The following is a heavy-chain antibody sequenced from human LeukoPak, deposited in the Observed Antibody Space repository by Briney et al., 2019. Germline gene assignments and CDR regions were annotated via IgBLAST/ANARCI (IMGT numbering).Heavy chain of an antibody. CDR3: ARGWGIAVASFMDY. D-gene: IGHD6-19*01. Sequence: ASVKVSCKASGYTFTSYYMHWVRQAPGQGLEWMGWINPNSGGTNYAQKFQGWVTMTRDTSISTAYMELSRLRSDDTAVYYCARGWGIAVASFMDYWGQGTLVTVSS. CDR1: GYTFTSYY. J-gene: IGHJ4*02. CDR2: INPNSGGT. V-gene: IGHV1-2*04.